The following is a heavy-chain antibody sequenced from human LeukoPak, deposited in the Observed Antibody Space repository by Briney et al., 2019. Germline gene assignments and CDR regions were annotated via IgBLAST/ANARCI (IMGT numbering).Heavy chain of an antibody. V-gene: IGHV3-13*04. D-gene: IGHD1-26*01. J-gene: IGHJ4*02. Sequence: PGGSLRLSCAASGFTFSSHDMHWVRQPMGKGLEWVSKIGSAGDTYYADSVEGRFTISRENAKNSLYLQMNTLRAGDTAVYFCARGGSSTTLPDYWGQGTLVTVSS. CDR2: IGSAGDT. CDR1: GFTFSSHD. CDR3: ARGGSSTTLPDY.